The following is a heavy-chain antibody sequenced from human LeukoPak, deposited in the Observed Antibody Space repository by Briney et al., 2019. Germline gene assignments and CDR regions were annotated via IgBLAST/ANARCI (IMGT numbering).Heavy chain of an antibody. J-gene: IGHJ6*03. Sequence: ASVKVSCKASGYTCTSYDINWVRQATGQGLEWKGWMNPNSGNTGYAQKFQGRVTMTRNTSISTAYMELSSLRSEDTAVYYCARTQVVTIFGVVIYYYYYMDVWGKGTTVTVSS. D-gene: IGHD3-3*01. CDR3: ARTQVVTIFGVVIYYYYYMDV. CDR1: GYTCTSYD. CDR2: MNPNSGNT. V-gene: IGHV1-8*01.